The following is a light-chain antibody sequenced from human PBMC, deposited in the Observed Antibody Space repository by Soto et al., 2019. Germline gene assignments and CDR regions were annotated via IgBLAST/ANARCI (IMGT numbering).Light chain of an antibody. CDR1: SSDVGGYNY. Sequence: QSALTQPASVSGSPGQSITISCTGTSSDVGGYNYVSWYQQHPGKAPQLMIYDVSNRPSGVSNRFSGSKSGNTASLTISGLQAEDEADYCCSSYTSSSTLDVFGTGTKLTVL. CDR3: SSYTSSSTLDV. CDR2: DVS. V-gene: IGLV2-14*01. J-gene: IGLJ1*01.